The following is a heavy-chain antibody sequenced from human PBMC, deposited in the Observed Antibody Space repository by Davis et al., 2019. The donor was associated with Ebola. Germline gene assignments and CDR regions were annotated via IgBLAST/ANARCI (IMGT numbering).Heavy chain of an antibody. CDR1: GGSISSSSFY. V-gene: IGHV4-39*02. CDR2: IYYSGHT. CDR3: ASRVDDPYGSGWYGYYFDY. Sequence: SETLSLTCTVSGGSISSSSFYWGWIRQPPGKGLEWIGNIYYSGHTYYNPSLKSRVTISVDTSKKHFSLKLSSVTAADTAVYYCASRVDDPYGSGWYGYYFDYWGQGTLVTVSS. J-gene: IGHJ4*02. D-gene: IGHD6-19*01.